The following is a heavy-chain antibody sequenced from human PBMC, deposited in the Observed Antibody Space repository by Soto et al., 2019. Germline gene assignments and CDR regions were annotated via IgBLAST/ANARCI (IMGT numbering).Heavy chain of an antibody. D-gene: IGHD3-10*01. J-gene: IGHJ4*02. Sequence: QITLKESGPTLVSPTQTLTLTCTFSGFSLSSSGVGVGWIRQPPGKALEWLALIYWDDDKRYSPSLKSRLTITKDTSKKQVVLTLTKLDTVDTATYYCARGGWTTYYSPFFDYWGQGTLVTVSS. CDR3: ARGGWTTYYSPFFDY. V-gene: IGHV2-5*02. CDR2: IYWDDDK. CDR1: GFSLSSSGVG.